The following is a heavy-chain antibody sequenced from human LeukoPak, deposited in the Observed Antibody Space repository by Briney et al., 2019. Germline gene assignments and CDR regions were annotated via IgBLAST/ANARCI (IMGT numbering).Heavy chain of an antibody. CDR3: ARVPRNAMFDY. CDR1: GFTFSSYW. CDR2: INSDGSST. J-gene: IGHJ4*02. D-gene: IGHD2-2*01. V-gene: IGHV3-74*01. Sequence: GGSLRLSCAASGFTFSSYWMHWVRQAPGKGLVWVSRINSDGSSTSYADSVKGRFTISRDNAKNTLYLQMNSLRAEDTAVYYRARVPRNAMFDYWGQGTLVTVSS.